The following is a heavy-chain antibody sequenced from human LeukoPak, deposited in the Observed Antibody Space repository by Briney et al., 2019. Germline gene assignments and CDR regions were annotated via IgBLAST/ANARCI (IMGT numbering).Heavy chain of an antibody. CDR1: GFTFSGYA. CDR2: ISGSGGST. J-gene: IGHJ4*02. D-gene: IGHD3-22*01. Sequence: GGSLRLSCAASGFTFSGYAMSWVRQAPGKGLEWVSAISGSGGSTYYADSVKGRFTISRDNSKNTLYLQMNSLRAEDTAVYYCAKAWYYYDSSGYCLDYWGQGTLVTVSS. V-gene: IGHV3-23*01. CDR3: AKAWYYYDSSGYCLDY.